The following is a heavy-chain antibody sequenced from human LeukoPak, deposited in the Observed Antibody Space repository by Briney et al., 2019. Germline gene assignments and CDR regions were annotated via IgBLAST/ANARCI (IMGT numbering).Heavy chain of an antibody. CDR2: INTDGSST. D-gene: IGHD3-22*01. J-gene: IGHJ4*02. CDR1: GFPFSSYW. CDR3: AIPSGDYYDSSGYYRY. V-gene: IGHV3-74*01. Sequence: GGSLRLSCTASGFPFSSYWMHWVRQAPGKGLVWVSRINTDGSSTSYADSVKGRFTISRDNAKNTLYLQMNSLRAEDTAVYYCAIPSGDYYDSSGYYRYWGQGTLVTVSS.